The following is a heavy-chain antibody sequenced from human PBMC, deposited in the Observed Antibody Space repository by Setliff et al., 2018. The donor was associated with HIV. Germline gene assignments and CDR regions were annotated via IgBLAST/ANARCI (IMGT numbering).Heavy chain of an antibody. V-gene: IGHV1-69*06. J-gene: IGHJ3*01. CDR2: IVLMSGTA. CDR3: ARGRHYYDSSDYPANPFDV. D-gene: IGHD3-22*01. CDR1: GNTFTTYA. Sequence: SVKVSCKASGNTFTTYAIRWVRQAPGQRLEWMGGIVLMSGTADYAQKFHGRVTITADKSTSTAYMELSSLRSEDTAVYYCARGRHYYDSSDYPANPFDVWGQGTLVTVSS.